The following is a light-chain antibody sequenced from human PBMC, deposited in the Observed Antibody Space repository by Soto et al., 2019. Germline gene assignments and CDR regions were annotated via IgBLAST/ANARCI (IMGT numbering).Light chain of an antibody. CDR2: GAS. Sequence: EIVLTQSPGTLSLSPGERATLSCRASQTVSNSYMAWYQQKPGQAPRLLIYGASSRATGIPDRFSGSWSGTDFTLTISRLEPEDFAVYYCQQYRSSPWTFGQGTKVEIK. V-gene: IGKV3-20*01. CDR3: QQYRSSPWT. J-gene: IGKJ1*01. CDR1: QTVSNSY.